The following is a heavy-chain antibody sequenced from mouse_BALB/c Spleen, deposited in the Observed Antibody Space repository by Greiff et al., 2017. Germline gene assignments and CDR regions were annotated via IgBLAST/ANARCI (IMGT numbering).Heavy chain of an antibody. CDR2: ISSGSSTI. CDR1: GFIFSSFG. CDR3: SRSRWDYYAMDY. J-gene: IGHJ4*01. Sequence: EVKLVESGGGLVQPGGSRKLSCAASGFIFSSFGMHWVRQAPEKGLEWVAYISSGSSTIYYADTVKGRFTISRDNPKNTLFLQMTSLRSEDTAMYYCSRSRWDYYAMDYWGQGTSVTVSS. D-gene: IGHD1-1*02. V-gene: IGHV5-17*02.